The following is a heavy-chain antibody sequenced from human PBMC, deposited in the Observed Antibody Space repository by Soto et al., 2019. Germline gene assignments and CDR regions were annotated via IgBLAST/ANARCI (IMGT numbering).Heavy chain of an antibody. J-gene: IGHJ5*02. D-gene: IGHD3-9*01. V-gene: IGHV1-18*01. CDR2: ISAYNGNT. CDR3: ARDFDILTGPHWFDP. CDR1: GYTFTSYG. Sequence: ASVKVSCKASGYTFTSYGISWVRQAPGQGLEWMGWISAYNGNTNYAQKLQGRVTMTTDTSTSTAYMELRSLRSDDTAVYYCARDFDILTGPHWFDPWGQGTLVTVSS.